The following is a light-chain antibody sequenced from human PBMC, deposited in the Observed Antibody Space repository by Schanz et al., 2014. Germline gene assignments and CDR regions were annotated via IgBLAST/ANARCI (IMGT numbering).Light chain of an antibody. CDR3: QQYNSYLGT. CDR2: DAS. V-gene: IGKV1-5*01. Sequence: DIQMTQFPSTLSASVGDRVTITCRASQSISTWLAWYQQKPGKAPKVLIYDASKLESGVPSRFSGSRSGTEFTLTISSLQPDDFATYYCQQYNSYLGTFGQGTKLEI. CDR1: QSISTW. J-gene: IGKJ2*02.